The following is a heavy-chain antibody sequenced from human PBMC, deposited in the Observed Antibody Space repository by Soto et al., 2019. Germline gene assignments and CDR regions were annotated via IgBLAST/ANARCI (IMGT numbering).Heavy chain of an antibody. J-gene: IGHJ3*02. D-gene: IGHD3-16*01. CDR3: ARLPATFNDAFDI. CDR2: IYYSGST. CDR1: GGSISSGGYY. Sequence: SETLSLTCTVSGGSISSGGYYWSWNRQHPGKGLEWIGYIYYSGSTNYNPSLKSRVTISVDTSKNQFSLKLSSVTAADTAVYYCARLPATFNDAFDIWGQGTMVTVSS. V-gene: IGHV4-61*08.